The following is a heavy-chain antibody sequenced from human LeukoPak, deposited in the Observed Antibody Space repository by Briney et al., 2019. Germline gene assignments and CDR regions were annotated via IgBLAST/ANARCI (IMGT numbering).Heavy chain of an antibody. D-gene: IGHD3-16*01. Sequence: GGSLRLSCAASGFTFSSYWMNWARQAPGKGLEWVASINHNGNVNYYVDSVKGRFTISRDNAKNSLYLQMSNLRAEDTAVYFCARGVGLDVWGEGATVSVSS. CDR3: ARGVGLDV. J-gene: IGHJ6*01. CDR2: INHNGNVN. CDR1: GFTFSSYW. V-gene: IGHV3-7*03.